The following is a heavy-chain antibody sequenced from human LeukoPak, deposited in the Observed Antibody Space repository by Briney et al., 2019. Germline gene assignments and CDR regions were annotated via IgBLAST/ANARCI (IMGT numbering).Heavy chain of an antibody. CDR3: AKDLWTDSSGWNYFDY. CDR2: ITNSGGGT. V-gene: IGHV3-23*01. J-gene: IGHJ4*02. CDR1: GFTFTRSA. D-gene: IGHD6-19*01. Sequence: PGGSLRLSCAASGFTFTRSAMGWVRQAPGKGLEWVSCITNSGGGTYYADSVKGRFTIYRDNSKSTLYLQMNSLRADDTAVYYCAKDLWTDSSGWNYFDYWGQGTLVTVSS.